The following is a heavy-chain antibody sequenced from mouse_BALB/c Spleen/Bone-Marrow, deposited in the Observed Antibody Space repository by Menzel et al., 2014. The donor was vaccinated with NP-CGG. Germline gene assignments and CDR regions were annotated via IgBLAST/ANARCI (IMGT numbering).Heavy chain of an antibody. CDR3: ARPKGFALGY. CDR1: GYTFTDYT. Sequence: QVQLKHSGAELASPGASVKMSCKASGYTFTDYTIQWVKQRPGQGLEWIGYVNPRSGYANYNQKFKDKATLTADKSSSTAFMQLSSLTSEDSAVYYCARPKGFALGYWGQGAALTVSS. V-gene: IGHV1-4*01. CDR2: VNPRSGYA. J-gene: IGHJ2*01.